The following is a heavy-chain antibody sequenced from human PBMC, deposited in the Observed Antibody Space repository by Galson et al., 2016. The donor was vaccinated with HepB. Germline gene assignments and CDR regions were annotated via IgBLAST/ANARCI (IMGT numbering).Heavy chain of an antibody. Sequence: SLRLSCAASKFTFSDYYMTWVRQAPGKGLEWVTNINEDGSHTYYMDSVRGRFTISRDNAENLLYLQMNSLRVEDTAVYFCARADRPWGEAGYWGQGTLVTVAS. V-gene: IGHV3-7*01. J-gene: IGHJ4*02. CDR2: INEDGSHT. D-gene: IGHD3-16*01. CDR1: KFTFSDYY. CDR3: ARADRPWGEAGY.